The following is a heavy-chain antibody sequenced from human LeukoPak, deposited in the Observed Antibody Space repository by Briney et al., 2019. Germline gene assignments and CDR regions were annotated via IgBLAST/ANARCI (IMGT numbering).Heavy chain of an antibody. Sequence: PGGSLRLSCAASGFTFSSYAMSWVRQAPGKGLEWVSVISGSGGSTYYADSVKGRFTISRDNSKNTLYLQMNSLRAEDTAVYYCAKANLRIFGVGTYFDYWGQGTLVTVSS. CDR2: ISGSGGST. V-gene: IGHV3-23*01. J-gene: IGHJ4*02. CDR1: GFTFSSYA. CDR3: AKANLRIFGVGTYFDY. D-gene: IGHD3-3*01.